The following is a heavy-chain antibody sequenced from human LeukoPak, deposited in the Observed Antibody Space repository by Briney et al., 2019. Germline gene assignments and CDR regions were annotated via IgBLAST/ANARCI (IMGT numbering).Heavy chain of an antibody. Sequence: GGSLRLSCTASGFTFSNAWMSWVRQAPGKGLEWVGRIKSKTDGETTDYAAPVKGRFTISRDDSKNTLYLQLNSLKTEDTAMYYCTTHQRITVVRGVNWGQGTLVTVSS. D-gene: IGHD3-10*01. CDR1: GFTFSNAW. CDR3: TTHQRITVVRGVN. CDR2: IKSKTDGETT. J-gene: IGHJ4*02. V-gene: IGHV3-15*01.